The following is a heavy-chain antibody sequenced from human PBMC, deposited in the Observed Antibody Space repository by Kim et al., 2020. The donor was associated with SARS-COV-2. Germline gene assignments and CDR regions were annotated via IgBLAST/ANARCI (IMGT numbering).Heavy chain of an antibody. CDR1: GGTFSSYA. CDR3: ARVGERHYYDSSGYYRYYGMDV. CDR2: IIPIFGTA. J-gene: IGHJ6*02. D-gene: IGHD3-22*01. Sequence: SVKVSCKASGGTFSSYAISWVRQAPGQGLEWMGGIIPIFGTANYAQKFQGRVTITADESTSTAYMELSSLRSEDTAVYYCARVGERHYYDSSGYYRYYGMDVWGQGTTVTVSS. V-gene: IGHV1-69*13.